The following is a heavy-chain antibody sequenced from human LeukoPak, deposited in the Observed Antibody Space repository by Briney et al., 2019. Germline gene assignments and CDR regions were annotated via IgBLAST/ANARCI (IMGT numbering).Heavy chain of an antibody. CDR3: ARVEAMVRGSYYYYYMDV. D-gene: IGHD3-10*01. V-gene: IGHV3-48*03. CDR2: ISSSGSTI. J-gene: IGHJ6*03. CDR1: GFTFSSYE. Sequence: GGSLRLSCAASGFTFSSYEMNWVRQAPGKGLEWVSYISSSGSTIYYADSVKGRFTISRDNAKNSLYLQMNSLRAEDTAVYYCARVEAMVRGSYYYYYMDVWGKGTTVTVSS.